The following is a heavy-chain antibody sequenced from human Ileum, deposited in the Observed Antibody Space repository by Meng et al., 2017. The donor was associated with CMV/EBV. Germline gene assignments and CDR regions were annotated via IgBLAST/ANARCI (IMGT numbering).Heavy chain of an antibody. D-gene: IGHD5/OR15-5a*01. CDR1: GDSINTRNYY. J-gene: IGHJ6*02. V-gene: IGHV4-39*07. CDR3: ARGPVVSVTSLTNYYYYYGMDV. Sequence: SETLSLTCTVSGDSINTRNYYWGWIRQPPGKGLEWIGSFYYSGTTYSNPSLKSRVTILVDTSNNHFSLKLNSVTAADTAVYYCARGPVVSVTSLTNYYYYYGMDVWGQGTTVTVSS. CDR2: FYYSGTT.